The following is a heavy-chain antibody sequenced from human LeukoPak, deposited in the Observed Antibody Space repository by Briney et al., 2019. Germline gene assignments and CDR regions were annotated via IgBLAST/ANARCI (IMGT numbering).Heavy chain of an antibody. CDR3: ARESQDTAMGDYFDY. CDR2: IIPIFGTA. Sequence: SVKVSCKASGGTFSSYAISWVRQAPGQGLEWMGRIIPIFGTANYAQKFQGRVTITTDESTSTAYMELSSLRSEDTAVYYCARESQDTAMGDYFDYWGQGTMVTVSS. J-gene: IGHJ4*02. CDR1: GGTFSSYA. D-gene: IGHD5-18*01. V-gene: IGHV1-69*05.